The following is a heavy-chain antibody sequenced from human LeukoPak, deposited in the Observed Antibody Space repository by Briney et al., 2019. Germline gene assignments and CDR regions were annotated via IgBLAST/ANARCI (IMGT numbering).Heavy chain of an antibody. CDR1: GFTFSSYG. CDR2: IRYDGSNK. D-gene: IGHD1-1*01. CDR3: ARVWRQQLELDH. J-gene: IGHJ4*02. Sequence: GGSLRLSCAASGFTFSSYGMHWVRQAPGKGLEWVVFIRYDGSNKYYADSVKGRFTISRDNAKKSFYLQMNSLRAEDTAVYYCARVWRQQLELDHWGQGTLVIVSS. V-gene: IGHV3-30*02.